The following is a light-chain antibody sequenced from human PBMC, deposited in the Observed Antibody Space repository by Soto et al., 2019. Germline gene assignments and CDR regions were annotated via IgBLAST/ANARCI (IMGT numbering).Light chain of an antibody. CDR2: SNN. V-gene: IGLV1-44*01. J-gene: IGLJ2*01. CDR1: SSNIGSNT. Sequence: QAVVTQPPSASGTPGQRVTISCSGSSSNIGSNTVTWYQQLPGTAPKLLIYSNNHRPSGVPDRFSGSKSGTSASLAISGLQSEDEADYYCAACDDSLNGPVFGGGTKLTVL. CDR3: AACDDSLNGPV.